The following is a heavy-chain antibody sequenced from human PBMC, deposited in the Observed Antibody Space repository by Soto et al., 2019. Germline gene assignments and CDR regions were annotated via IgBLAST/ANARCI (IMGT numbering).Heavy chain of an antibody. Sequence: QVQLVQSGAEVKKPGSSVKVSCKAYGGPFSSYAISWVRQAPGQGLEWMGGIIPIFGTANYAQKYQGRVTITADESTSTAYMELSSLRSEDTAVYYCAREGASGSHLGYWGQGTLVTVSS. V-gene: IGHV1-69*01. CDR1: GGPFSSYA. J-gene: IGHJ4*02. CDR3: AREGASGSHLGY. CDR2: IIPIFGTA. D-gene: IGHD3-22*01.